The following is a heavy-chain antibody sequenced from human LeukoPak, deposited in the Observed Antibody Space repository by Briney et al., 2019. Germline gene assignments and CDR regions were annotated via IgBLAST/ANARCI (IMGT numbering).Heavy chain of an antibody. CDR1: GYTFTSYY. V-gene: IGHV1-46*01. Sequence: ASVKVSCKASGYTFTSYYLHWVRQAPGQGLEWMGIINPSAGSTSYAQKFQGRVTLTRDMSTSTVYMEVSSLRSEDTAVYYCARPPDYYYYYMDVWGKGTTVTISS. CDR2: INPSAGST. J-gene: IGHJ6*03. CDR3: ARPPDYYYYYMDV.